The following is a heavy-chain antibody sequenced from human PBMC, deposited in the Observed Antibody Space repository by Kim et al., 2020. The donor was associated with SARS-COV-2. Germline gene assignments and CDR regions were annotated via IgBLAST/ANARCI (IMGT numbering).Heavy chain of an antibody. CDR3: ARRSSSIAPLDAFDI. Sequence: SETLSLTCTVSGGSISSSSYYWGWIRQPPGKGLEWIGSIYYSGSTYYNPSLKSRVTISVDTSKNQFSLKLSSVTAADTAVYYCARRSSSIAPLDAFDIWGQGTMVTVSS. V-gene: IGHV4-39*01. CDR1: GGSISSSSYY. CDR2: IYYSGST. J-gene: IGHJ3*02. D-gene: IGHD6-6*01.